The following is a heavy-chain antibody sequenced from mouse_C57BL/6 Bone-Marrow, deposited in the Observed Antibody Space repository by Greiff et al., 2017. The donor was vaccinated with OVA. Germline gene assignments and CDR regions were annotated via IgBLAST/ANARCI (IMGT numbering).Heavy chain of an antibody. V-gene: IGHV1-81*01. CDR1: GYTFTSYG. CDR3: ARIDYYGSSYVGFAY. Sequence: VMLVESGAELARPGASVKLSCKASGYTFTSYGISWVKQRTGQGLEWIGEIYPRSGNTYYNEKFKGKATLTADKSSSTAYMELRSLTSEDSAVYFCARIDYYGSSYVGFAYWGQGTLVTVSA. J-gene: IGHJ3*01. D-gene: IGHD1-1*01. CDR2: IYPRSGNT.